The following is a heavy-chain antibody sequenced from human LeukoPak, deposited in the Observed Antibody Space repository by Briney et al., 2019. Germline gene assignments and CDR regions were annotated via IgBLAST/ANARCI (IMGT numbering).Heavy chain of an antibody. D-gene: IGHD6-13*01. CDR2: ISGSGYSA. Sequence: PGGSLRLSCAASGITFSSYAMTWVRQAPGKGLEWVSAISGSGYSAYYADSVKGRFTISRDNSRNTLYLQMNSLRAEDTAVYYCAKDPAAAGTAEYFHQWGQGTLVTVSS. J-gene: IGHJ1*01. CDR3: AKDPAAAGTAEYFHQ. CDR1: GITFSSYA. V-gene: IGHV3-23*01.